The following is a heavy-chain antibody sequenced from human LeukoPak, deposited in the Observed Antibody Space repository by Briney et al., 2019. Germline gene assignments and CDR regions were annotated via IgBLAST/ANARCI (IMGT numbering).Heavy chain of an antibody. J-gene: IGHJ6*02. V-gene: IGHV3-43*01. D-gene: IGHD1-7*01. CDR3: AKDGDWNYNYGMDV. Sequence: GGSLRLSCAASGFTFDDYTMPWVRQAPGKGLEWVSLISWDGGSTYYADSVKGRFTISRGNSKNSLYLQMNSLRTEDTALYYCAKDGDWNYNYGMDVWGQGITVTVSS. CDR1: GFTFDDYT. CDR2: ISWDGGST.